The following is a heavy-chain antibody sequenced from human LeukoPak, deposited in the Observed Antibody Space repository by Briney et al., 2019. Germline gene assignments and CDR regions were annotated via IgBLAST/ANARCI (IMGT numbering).Heavy chain of an antibody. J-gene: IGHJ1*01. V-gene: IGHV1-3*01. CDR2: INAGNGNT. Sequence: ASVKVSCKASGGTFTSYAMHWVRQAPGQRLEWMGWINAGNGNTKYSQKFQGRVTITRDTSASTAYMELSSLRSEDTAVYYCARQGQIRSAEYFQHWGQGTLVTVSS. CDR1: GGTFTSYA. CDR3: ARQGQIRSAEYFQH. D-gene: IGHD5-18*01.